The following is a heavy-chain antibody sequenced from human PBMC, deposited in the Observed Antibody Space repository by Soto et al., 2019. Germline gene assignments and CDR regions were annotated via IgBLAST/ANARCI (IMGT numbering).Heavy chain of an antibody. CDR3: SRARFQLLHPYYYGMDV. J-gene: IGHJ6*02. CDR1: SGSISSYY. Sequence: PSDTLSITCTVSSGSISSYYCIGIRQTPLNGLDWIGYIYYTEKTNYNPSLKSRVTISVDTSKNQFSLKLRSVTAADTGVYFCSRARFQLLHPYYYGMDVWGQGTAVTVSS. V-gene: IGHV4-59*07. CDR2: IYYTEKT. D-gene: IGHD2-15*01.